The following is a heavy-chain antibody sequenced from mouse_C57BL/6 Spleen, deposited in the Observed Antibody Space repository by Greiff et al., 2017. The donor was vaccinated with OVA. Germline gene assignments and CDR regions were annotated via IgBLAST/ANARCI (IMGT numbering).Heavy chain of an antibody. D-gene: IGHD1-1*01. CDR3: DRNYGFYAMDY. CDR2: IYPGDGDT. CDR1: GYAFSGSW. J-gene: IGHJ4*01. V-gene: IGHV1-82*01. Sequence: VQLQQSGPELVKPGASVKISCTASGYAFSGSWMNWVKQRPGKGLEWIGRIYPGDGDTNYNGKFKGKATLTADKSSSTAYLQLSSLTSEDAAVYVYDRNYGFYAMDYWGQGTSVTVSS.